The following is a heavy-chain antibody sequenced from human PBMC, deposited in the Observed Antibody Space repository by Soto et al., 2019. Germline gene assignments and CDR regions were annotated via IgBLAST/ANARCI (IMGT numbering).Heavy chain of an antibody. Sequence: ASVKVSCKASGYTFTSYAMHWVRQAPGQRLEWMGWINAGNGNTKYSQKFQGRVTMTRDTSTSTVYMELSSLRSEDTAVYYCARDYDIFDYWGQGTLVPSPQ. CDR2: INAGNGNT. V-gene: IGHV1-3*01. CDR1: GYTFTSYA. CDR3: ARDYDIFDY. J-gene: IGHJ4*02. D-gene: IGHD3-9*01.